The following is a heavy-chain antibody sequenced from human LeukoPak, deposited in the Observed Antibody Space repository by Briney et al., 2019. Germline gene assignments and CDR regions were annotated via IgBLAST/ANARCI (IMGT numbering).Heavy chain of an antibody. CDR2: ISYDGSNK. D-gene: IGHD2-2*01. CDR3: ATPPYTARLSSTSPSLGAFDI. V-gene: IGHV3-30-3*01. J-gene: IGHJ3*02. CDR1: GFTFSSYA. Sequence: PGGSLRLSCAASGFTFSSYAMHWVRQAPGKGLEWVAVISYDGSNKYYADSVKGRFTISRDNSKNTLYLQMNSLRAEDTAVYYCATPPYTARLSSTSPSLGAFDIWGQGTMVTVSS.